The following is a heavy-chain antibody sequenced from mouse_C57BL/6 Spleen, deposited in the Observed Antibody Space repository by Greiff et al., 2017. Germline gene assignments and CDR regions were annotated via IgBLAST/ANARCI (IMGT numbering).Heavy chain of an antibody. D-gene: IGHD1-3*01. J-gene: IGHJ2*01. V-gene: IGHV1-62-2*01. CDR3: PGPPLNSGHLDY. Sequence: VQLQQSGAELVKPGASVKLSCKASGYTFTEYTIHWVKQRPGQGLEWIGWFYPGSGSIKYNEKFKDKATLTADKSSSTVYMELSRLTSEDSAVYFCPGPPLNSGHLDYWGQGPPPTVSA. CDR2: FYPGSGSI. CDR1: GYTFTEYT.